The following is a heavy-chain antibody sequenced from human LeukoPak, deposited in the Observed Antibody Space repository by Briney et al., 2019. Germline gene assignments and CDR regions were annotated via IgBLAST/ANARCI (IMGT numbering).Heavy chain of an antibody. V-gene: IGHV4-4*02. D-gene: IGHD4-17*01. CDR1: GGSISSSNW. CDR3: ARVYGDYFYYYYYMDV. Sequence: SETVSLTCAVSGGSISSSNWWSWVRQPPGKGLEWIGEIYHSGSTNYNPSLKSRVTISVDKSKNQFSLKLSSVTAADTAVYYCARVYGDYFYYYYYMDVWGKGTTVTISS. CDR2: IYHSGST. J-gene: IGHJ6*03.